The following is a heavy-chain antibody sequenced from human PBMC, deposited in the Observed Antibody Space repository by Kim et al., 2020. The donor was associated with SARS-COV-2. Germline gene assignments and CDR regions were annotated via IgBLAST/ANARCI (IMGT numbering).Heavy chain of an antibody. Sequence: GGSLRLSCAASGFTFSSYAMSWVRQAPGKGLEWVSAISGSGGSTYYADSVKGRFTISRDNSKNTLYLQMNSLRAEDTAVYYCAKDPGYGFPDYYYYYGMDVWGQGTTVTVSS. CDR1: GFTFSSYA. V-gene: IGHV3-23*01. J-gene: IGHJ6*02. D-gene: IGHD5-18*01. CDR2: ISGSGGST. CDR3: AKDPGYGFPDYYYYYGMDV.